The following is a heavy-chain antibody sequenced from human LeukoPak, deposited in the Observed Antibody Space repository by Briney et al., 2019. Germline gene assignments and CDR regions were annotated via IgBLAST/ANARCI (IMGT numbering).Heavy chain of an antibody. J-gene: IGHJ4*02. D-gene: IGHD6-19*01. CDR2: ISSSGSTI. CDR1: GFTFSDYY. CDR3: ASTGYSSGWYCDH. V-gene: IGHV3-11*04. Sequence: GGSLRLSCAASGFTFSDYYMSWIRQAPGKGLEWVSYISSSGSTIYYADSVKGRFAISRDNAKNSLYLQMNSLRAEDTAVYYCASTGYSSGWYCDHWGQGTLVTVSS.